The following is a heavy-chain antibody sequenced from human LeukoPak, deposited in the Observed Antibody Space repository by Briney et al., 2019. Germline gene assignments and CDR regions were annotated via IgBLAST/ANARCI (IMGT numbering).Heavy chain of an antibody. CDR1: GFTFSNYW. CDR3: ARDPYKNKDYTNYGAFDI. Sequence: GGSLRLSCAASGFTFSNYWMTWVRQAPGNGLEWVASIKYDGREIQYVDSVKGRFTISRDNAKRSLYLEMASLRVEDTAVFYCARDPYKNKDYTNYGAFDIWGQGTMVTVSS. CDR2: IKYDGREI. D-gene: IGHD4-11*01. V-gene: IGHV3-7*01. J-gene: IGHJ3*02.